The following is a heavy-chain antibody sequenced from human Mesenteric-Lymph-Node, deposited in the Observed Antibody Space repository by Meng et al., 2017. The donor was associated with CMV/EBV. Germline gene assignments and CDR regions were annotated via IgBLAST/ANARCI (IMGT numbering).Heavy chain of an antibody. V-gene: IGHV3-33*01. CDR2: LWYDGSRK. CDR3: ARDNDGSSHYSQFDY. Sequence: SGFPLNSYGIHWVRQFPGKGLEWVAVLWYDGSRKYFADSVQGRFSISRDDSKNTVYLQMNSLRAEDTAVYYCARDNDGSSHYSQFDYWSQGTLVTVSS. J-gene: IGHJ4*02. CDR1: GFPLNSYG. D-gene: IGHD3-22*01.